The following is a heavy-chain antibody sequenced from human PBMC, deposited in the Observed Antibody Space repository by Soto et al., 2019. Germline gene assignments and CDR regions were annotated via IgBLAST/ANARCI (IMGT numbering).Heavy chain of an antibody. J-gene: IGHJ4*02. CDR3: AHRVLRTVFGLVTTTAIYFDF. D-gene: IGHD3-3*01. CDR2: IYWDDDK. Sequence: QITLNESGPTLVKPTQTLTLTCTFSGFSLTTSGVGVGGIRQSPGKAPEWLALIYWDDDKRYSPSLKSRLTSTMDPSTNQVVLTTANLDPADTATYYCAHRVLRTVFGLVTTTAIYFDFWGQGTPVAVSS. V-gene: IGHV2-5*02. CDR1: GFSLTTSGVG.